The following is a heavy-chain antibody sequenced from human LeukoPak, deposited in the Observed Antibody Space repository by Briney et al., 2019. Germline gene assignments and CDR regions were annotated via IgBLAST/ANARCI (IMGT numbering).Heavy chain of an antibody. CDR3: ARDLYSSGWYGYYYYMDV. D-gene: IGHD6-19*01. V-gene: IGHV4-4*07. CDR1: GGSISSYY. CDR2: IYTSGST. J-gene: IGHJ6*03. Sequence: PSETLSLTCTVSGGSISSYYWSWIRQPAGKGLEWIGRIYTSGSTNHNPSLKSRVTMSVDTSKNQFSLKLSSVTAADTAVYYCARDLYSSGWYGYYYYMDVWGKGTTVTVSS.